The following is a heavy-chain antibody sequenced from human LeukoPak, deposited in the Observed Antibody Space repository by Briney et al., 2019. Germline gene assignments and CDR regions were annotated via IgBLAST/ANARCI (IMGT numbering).Heavy chain of an antibody. J-gene: IGHJ4*02. Sequence: ASVKVSCKASGYTFTAYYLHWVRQAPGQGLEWMGRINPNSGGTTYAQKVQGRVAMTRDTSISTAYMELTSLTSDDTAVYSCARDFAGSGYFDYWGQGTLVTVSS. CDR2: INPNSGGT. CDR1: GYTFTAYY. CDR3: ARDFAGSGYFDY. V-gene: IGHV1-2*06. D-gene: IGHD3-10*01.